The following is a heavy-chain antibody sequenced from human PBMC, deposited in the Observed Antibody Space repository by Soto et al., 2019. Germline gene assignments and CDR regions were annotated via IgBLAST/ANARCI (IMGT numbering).Heavy chain of an antibody. CDR2: IYHSGNT. Sequence: QLQLQESGSGLVKPSQNLSLTCTVSGGSIRSGSYSWSWIRQPPGKALEWIGYIYHSGNTYYNPSLKSRVTISVDRSKSKFSLKLSSVTAADTAVYYCASAPLTGQDPPGPDIWGQGTMVTVSS. J-gene: IGHJ3*02. CDR1: GGSIRSGSYS. D-gene: IGHD3-9*01. CDR3: ASAPLTGQDPPGPDI. V-gene: IGHV4-30-2*01.